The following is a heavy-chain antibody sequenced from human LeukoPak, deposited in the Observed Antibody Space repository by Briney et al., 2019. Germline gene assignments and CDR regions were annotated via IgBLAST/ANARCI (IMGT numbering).Heavy chain of an antibody. V-gene: IGHV3-23*01. J-gene: IGHJ4*02. Sequence: GGSLRLSCAASGFTFSSYSMNWVRQAPGKGLEWVSAISGSGGSTYYADSVKGRFTISRDNSKSTLYLQMNSLRAEDTAVYYCAKYPTTVTPLLDYWGQGTLVTVSS. CDR1: GFTFSSYS. CDR3: AKYPTTVTPLLDY. CDR2: ISGSGGST. D-gene: IGHD4-17*01.